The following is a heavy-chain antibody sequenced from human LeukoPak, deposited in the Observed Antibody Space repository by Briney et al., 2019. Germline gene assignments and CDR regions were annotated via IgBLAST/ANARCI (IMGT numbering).Heavy chain of an antibody. J-gene: IGHJ4*02. D-gene: IGHD2-21*02. CDR3: AKDLTVDGLTAN. CDR1: GFTFSSYG. CDR2: ISYDGSNK. Sequence: GRSLRLSCAASGFTFSSYGMHWVRQAPGKGLEWVAVISYDGSNKYYADPVKGRFTISRDNSKNTMDLQMNSLRVEDTALYYCAKDLTVDGLTANWGQGTLVAVSS. V-gene: IGHV3-30*18.